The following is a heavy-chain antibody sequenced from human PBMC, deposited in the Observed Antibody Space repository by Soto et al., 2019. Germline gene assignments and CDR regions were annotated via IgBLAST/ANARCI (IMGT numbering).Heavy chain of an antibody. CDR3: ARGTQDIVVVVAADFDY. Sequence: EVQLVESGGGLVKPGGSLRLSCAASGFTFSSYSMNWVRQAPGKGLEWVSSISSSSSYIYYADSVKGRITISRDNAKNSLYLQMNSLRAEDTAVYYCARGTQDIVVVVAADFDYWGQRTLVTVSS. V-gene: IGHV3-21*01. CDR1: GFTFSSYS. CDR2: ISSSSSYI. D-gene: IGHD2-15*01. J-gene: IGHJ4*02.